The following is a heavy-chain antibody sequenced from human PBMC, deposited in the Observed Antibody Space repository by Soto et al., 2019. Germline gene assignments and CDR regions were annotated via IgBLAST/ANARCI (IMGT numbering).Heavy chain of an antibody. Sequence: SETLSLTCTVSGCTISSYYWSWIRQPPGKGLEWIGYIYYSGSTNYNPSLKSRVTISVDTSKNQFSLKLSSVTAADTAVYYCARHGKLLWSLIGGIDYYYYGMDVWGQGTTVTVS. D-gene: IGHD3-10*01. CDR2: IYYSGST. CDR3: ARHGKLLWSLIGGIDYYYYGMDV. V-gene: IGHV4-59*08. J-gene: IGHJ6*02. CDR1: GCTISSYY.